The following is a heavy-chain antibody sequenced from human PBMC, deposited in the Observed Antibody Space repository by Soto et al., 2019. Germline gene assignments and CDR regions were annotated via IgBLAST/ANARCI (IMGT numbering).Heavy chain of an antibody. Sequence: VASVRVSCKASGYTFSSYAIHWVRQAPGQGLEWMGWIHAGNGNTKYSKSFQGRVTISRDTSATTAYMELNSLRSEDTAVYYCARGLAFLDYSGQGTLFTVSS. D-gene: IGHD6-19*01. J-gene: IGHJ4*02. CDR3: ARGLAFLDY. CDR2: IHAGNGNT. CDR1: GYTFSSYA. V-gene: IGHV1-3*01.